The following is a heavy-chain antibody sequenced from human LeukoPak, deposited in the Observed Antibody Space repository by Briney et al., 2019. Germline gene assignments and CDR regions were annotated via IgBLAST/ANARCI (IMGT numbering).Heavy chain of an antibody. D-gene: IGHD6-19*01. Sequence: PSETLSLTCTVAGGSISGYYWRWIRQPPGKGLEWIGYIYYSGSTSYNPSLKSRVTISVDTSKNQFSLKLSSVTAADTAVYYCAREGASGWYEHRYDYWGQGTLVTVSS. V-gene: IGHV4-59*12. CDR2: IYYSGST. J-gene: IGHJ4*02. CDR3: AREGASGWYEHRYDY. CDR1: GGSISGYY.